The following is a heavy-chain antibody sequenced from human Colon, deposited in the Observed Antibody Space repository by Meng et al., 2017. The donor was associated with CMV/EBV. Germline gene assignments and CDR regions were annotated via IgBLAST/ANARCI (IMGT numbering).Heavy chain of an antibody. D-gene: IGHD3-3*01. CDR2: ISGYNGDT. Sequence: ASVKVSCKASGYTFNAYGISWVRQAPGPGLEWMGWISGYNGDTNYLQKLQGRVTLTTDKFTSTAYMELRSPTSDDTAVYFCARRGIFGADNDPRYFYGLDVWGQGTTVTVSS. J-gene: IGHJ6*02. CDR1: GYTFNAYG. V-gene: IGHV1-18*01. CDR3: ARRGIFGADNDPRYFYGLDV.